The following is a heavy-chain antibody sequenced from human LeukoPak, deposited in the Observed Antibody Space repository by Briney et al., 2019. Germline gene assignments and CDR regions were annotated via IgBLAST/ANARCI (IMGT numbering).Heavy chain of an antibody. V-gene: IGHV4-59*08. D-gene: IGHD1-26*01. Sequence: SETLSLTCTVSGDSISSYYWSWIRQPPGKGLEWIGSISYSGSTNYSPSLKSRVTMSVDTSQNQFSLNLSSVTAADTAVYYCARQIRATLGFFDYWGPGTLVTVSS. CDR2: ISYSGST. CDR3: ARQIRATLGFFDY. J-gene: IGHJ4*02. CDR1: GDSISSYY.